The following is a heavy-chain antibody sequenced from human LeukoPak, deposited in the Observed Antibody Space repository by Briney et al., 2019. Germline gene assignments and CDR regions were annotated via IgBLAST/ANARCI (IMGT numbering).Heavy chain of an antibody. D-gene: IGHD6-6*01. CDR3: ARVPTIAARPDY. J-gene: IGHJ4*02. CDR1: GYTFTGYY. V-gene: IGHV1-2*02. CDR2: INPNSGGT. Sequence: ASVKVSCKASGYTFTGYYMHWVRQAPGQGLEWMGWINPNSGGTTYAQKFQGRVTMTRDTSISTAYMELSRLRSDDTAVYYCARVPTIAARPDYWGQGTLVTVSS.